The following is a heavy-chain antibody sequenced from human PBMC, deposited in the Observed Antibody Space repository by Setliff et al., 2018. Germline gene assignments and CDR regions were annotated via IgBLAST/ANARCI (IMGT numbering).Heavy chain of an antibody. CDR3: ARLGSARYDSSGYYPDNRFDP. CDR2: IYYSGST. J-gene: IGHJ5*02. CDR1: GGSISSSSYY. D-gene: IGHD3-22*01. Sequence: PSETLSLTCTVSGGSISSSSYYWGWIRQPPGKGLEWIGSIYYSGSTYYNPSLKSRVTISVDTSKNQFSLKLSSVTAADTAVYYCARLGSARYDSSGYYPDNRFDPWGQGTLVTVS. V-gene: IGHV4-39*01.